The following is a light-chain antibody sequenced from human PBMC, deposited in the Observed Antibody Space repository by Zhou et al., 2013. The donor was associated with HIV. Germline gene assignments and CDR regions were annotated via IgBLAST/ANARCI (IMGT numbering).Light chain of an antibody. Sequence: DIQLTQSPSFLSASVGDRVTITCRASQGISSFLAWYQQKPGNAPKLLIYAASSLQSGVPSRFSGSGSGTEFTLTISSLQPEDFATYYCLQDYSYPRTFGQGTSV. CDR2: AAS. J-gene: IGKJ1*01. V-gene: IGKV1-9*01. CDR3: LQDYSYPRT. CDR1: QGISSF.